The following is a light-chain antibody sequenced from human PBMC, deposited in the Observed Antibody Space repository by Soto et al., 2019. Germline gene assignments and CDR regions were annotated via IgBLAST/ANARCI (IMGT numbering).Light chain of an antibody. CDR1: QSVSSN. CDR3: QQYDDWPFT. CDR2: SAS. V-gene: IGKV3D-15*01. Sequence: EIVMTQSPATLSVSPGERATLSCRASQSVSSNLAWYQQKPGQAPRLLISSASIRATGIPARFSGSGSGTEFTLTISSLQSEDFAIDYCQQYDDWPFTFGQGTKLEIK. J-gene: IGKJ2*01.